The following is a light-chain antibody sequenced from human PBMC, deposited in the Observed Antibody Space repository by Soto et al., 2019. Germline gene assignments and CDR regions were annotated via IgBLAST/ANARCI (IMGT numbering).Light chain of an antibody. CDR3: QQYDNWPPSIT. J-gene: IGKJ5*01. CDR2: GAS. CDR1: QCIASS. Sequence: EIVMTQSPATLSVSPGEDATLSCRARQCIASSLAWYQQNPGQAPRLLIYGASTRATGVPARFSGSGSGTEFTLTISSLQSEDFAVYYCQQYDNWPPSITFGQGTRLEIK. V-gene: IGKV3-15*01.